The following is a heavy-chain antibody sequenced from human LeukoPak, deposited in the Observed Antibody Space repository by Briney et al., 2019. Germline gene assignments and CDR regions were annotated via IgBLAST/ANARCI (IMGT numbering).Heavy chain of an antibody. D-gene: IGHD2-2*01. CDR3: ARDFRQYQLHDPIRNNWFDP. CDR2: IKQDGSEK. CDR1: GFTFSSYW. V-gene: IGHV3-7*01. Sequence: GGSLRLSCAASGFTFSSYWMSWVRQAPGKGLEWVANIKQDGSEKYYVDSVKGRFTISRDNAKNSLYLQMNSLRAEDTAVYYCARDFRQYQLHDPIRNNWFDPWGQGTLVTVSS. J-gene: IGHJ5*02.